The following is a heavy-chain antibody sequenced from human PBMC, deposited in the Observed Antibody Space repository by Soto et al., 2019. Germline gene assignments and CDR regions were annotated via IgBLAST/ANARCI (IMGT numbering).Heavy chain of an antibody. D-gene: IGHD3-16*01. V-gene: IGHV4-59*01. Sequence: QVQLQESGPGLVKPSETLSLTCTVSGGSISSYYWSWIRQPPGKGLEWIGYIYYSGSTNYNPSLKGRVTISVDTSKNQFSLKLSSVTAADTAVYYCARDRYAGGGMDVWGQGTTVTVSS. CDR2: IYYSGST. CDR1: GGSISSYY. CDR3: ARDRYAGGGMDV. J-gene: IGHJ6*02.